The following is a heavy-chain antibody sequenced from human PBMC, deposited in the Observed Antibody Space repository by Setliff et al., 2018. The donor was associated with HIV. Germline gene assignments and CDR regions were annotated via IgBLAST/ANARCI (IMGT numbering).Heavy chain of an antibody. D-gene: IGHD3-3*01. Sequence: PGGSLRLSCAASGFTFSSYEMNWVRQAPGKGLEWVSYISSSGSTIYYADSVKGRFTISRDNAKNSLYLQMNSLKTEDTAVYYCTRGGGYYNFWSGYSPVYYYGMDVWGQGTTVTVSS. CDR3: TRGGGYYNFWSGYSPVYYYGMDV. CDR2: ISSSGSTI. J-gene: IGHJ6*02. V-gene: IGHV3-48*03. CDR1: GFTFSSYE.